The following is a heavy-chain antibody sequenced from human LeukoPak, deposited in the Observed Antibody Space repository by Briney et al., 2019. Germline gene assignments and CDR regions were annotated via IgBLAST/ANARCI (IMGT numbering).Heavy chain of an antibody. V-gene: IGHV3-21*01. Sequence: GGSLRLSYAASGFTFSSYSMNWVRQAPGKGLEWISSISSSSSYIYYADSVKGRFTISRDNAKNSLYLQMNSLRAEDTAVYYCARRYCSSTSCPNDNWFDPWGQGTLVTVSS. CDR1: GFTFSSYS. CDR3: ARRYCSSTSCPNDNWFDP. J-gene: IGHJ5*02. D-gene: IGHD2-2*01. CDR2: ISSSSSYI.